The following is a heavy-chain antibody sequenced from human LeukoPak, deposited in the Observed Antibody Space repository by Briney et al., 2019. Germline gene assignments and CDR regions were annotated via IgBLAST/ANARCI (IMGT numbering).Heavy chain of an antibody. CDR2: MNPSSGST. Sequence: ASVKVSCKASEYTFTSYDINWVRQATGQGLEWMGWMNPSSGSTGYAQKFQGRVTMTRDTSISTAYMELSSLRSEDTAVYYCAKPNSSGGVFYFDYWGQGTLVTVSS. J-gene: IGHJ4*02. CDR3: AKPNSSGGVFYFDY. D-gene: IGHD3-16*01. V-gene: IGHV1-8*01. CDR1: EYTFTSYD.